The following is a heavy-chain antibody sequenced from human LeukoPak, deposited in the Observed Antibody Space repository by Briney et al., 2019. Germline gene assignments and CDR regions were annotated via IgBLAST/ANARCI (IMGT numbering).Heavy chain of an antibody. V-gene: IGHV3-53*01. Sequence: GGSLRLSCAASGFTVSSNYMSWVRQAPGKGLEWVSVIYSGGSAYYADSVKGRFTISRDNSKNTLYLQMNSLRAEDTAVYYCARDQGSVYYDSSGYPYHYYYMDVWGKGTTVTVSS. D-gene: IGHD3-22*01. CDR2: IYSGGSA. CDR1: GFTVSSNY. CDR3: ARDQGSVYYDSSGYPYHYYYMDV. J-gene: IGHJ6*03.